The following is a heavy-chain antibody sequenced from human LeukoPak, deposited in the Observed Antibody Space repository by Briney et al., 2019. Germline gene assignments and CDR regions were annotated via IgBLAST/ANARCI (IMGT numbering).Heavy chain of an antibody. D-gene: IGHD5-24*01. Sequence: QPGGSLRLSCAASGFTFSSYAVSWVRQAPGKGLEWVSAISGSGGVTDYADSVKGRFTISRDNSKNTLYLQMNSLRAEDTAVYHCAEVKRDGYNGVHAFDIWGQGTMVTVSS. CDR2: ISGSGGVT. V-gene: IGHV3-23*01. CDR3: AEVKRDGYNGVHAFDI. CDR1: GFTFSSYA. J-gene: IGHJ3*02.